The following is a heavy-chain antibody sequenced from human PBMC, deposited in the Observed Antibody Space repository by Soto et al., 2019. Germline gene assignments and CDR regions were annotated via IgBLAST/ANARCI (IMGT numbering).Heavy chain of an antibody. CDR2: IMPVFPTP. D-gene: IGHD3-3*02. Sequence: QVQLVKSGAEVKKPGSSVRVACKTSGGTFRTSAISWVRQAPGPGLEWMGGIMPVFPTPDYAQKFQGRVTITADESTSTAYMELSSLRSEDTAVYYCARDKDRQQLGGNYYYVMDVWGQGTTVTVSS. CDR3: ARDKDRQQLGGNYYYVMDV. CDR1: GGTFRTSA. V-gene: IGHV1-69*12. J-gene: IGHJ6*02.